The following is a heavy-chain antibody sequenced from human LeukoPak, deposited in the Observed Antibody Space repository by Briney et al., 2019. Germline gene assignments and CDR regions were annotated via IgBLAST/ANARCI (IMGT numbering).Heavy chain of an antibody. CDR2: INPNSGGT. CDR3: ARGGDGSGSYYPDY. Sequence: GASVKVSCKASGYTFNGYYMHWVRQAPGQGLEWMGWINPNSGGTNYAQKFQGRVTMTRDTSISTAYMELSRLRSDDTAVYYCARGGDGSGSYYPDYWGQGTLVTVSS. J-gene: IGHJ4*02. V-gene: IGHV1-2*02. CDR1: GYTFNGYY. D-gene: IGHD3-10*01.